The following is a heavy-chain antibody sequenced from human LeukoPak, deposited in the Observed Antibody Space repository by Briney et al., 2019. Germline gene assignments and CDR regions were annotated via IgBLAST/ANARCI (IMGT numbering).Heavy chain of an antibody. Sequence: PGGSLRLSCAASGFTLSSYGMHWVRQAPGKGLEWVAVIWYDGSNKYYADSVKGRFTISRDNSKNTLYLQMNSLRAEDTAVYYCARDLGDWQYDWYFDLWGRGTLVTVSS. J-gene: IGHJ2*01. CDR1: GFTLSSYG. V-gene: IGHV3-33*01. CDR2: IWYDGSNK. CDR3: ARDLGDWQYDWYFDL. D-gene: IGHD3-16*01.